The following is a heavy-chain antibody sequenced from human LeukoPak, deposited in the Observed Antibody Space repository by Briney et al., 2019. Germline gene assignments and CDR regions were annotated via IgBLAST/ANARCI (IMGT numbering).Heavy chain of an antibody. CDR2: ISYDGSNK. D-gene: IGHD6-13*01. CDR1: GFTFSNYA. Sequence: GGSLRLSCAASGFTFSNYAMHWVRQAPGKGLEWVAVISYDGSNKYYADSVKGRFTISRDNSKNTLYLQMNSLRAEDTAVYYCAREGYSSRQYYFDYWGQGTLVTVSS. J-gene: IGHJ4*02. CDR3: AREGYSSRQYYFDY. V-gene: IGHV3-30-3*01.